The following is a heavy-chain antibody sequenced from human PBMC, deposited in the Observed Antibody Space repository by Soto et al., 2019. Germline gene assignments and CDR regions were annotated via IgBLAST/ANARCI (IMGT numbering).Heavy chain of an antibody. V-gene: IGHV4-59*01. CDR1: GGSISSYY. Sequence: LSLTCTVSGGSISSYYWSWIRQPPGKGLEWIGYIYYSGSTNYNPSLKSRVNISVDTSKNQFSLKLSSVTAADTAVYYCARVLSSSSEWFDPWGQGTLVTVSS. CDR3: ARVLSSSSEWFDP. D-gene: IGHD6-6*01. J-gene: IGHJ5*02. CDR2: IYYSGST.